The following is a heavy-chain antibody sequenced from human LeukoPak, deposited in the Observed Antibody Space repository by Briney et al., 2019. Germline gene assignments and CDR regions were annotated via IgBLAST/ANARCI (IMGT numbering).Heavy chain of an antibody. Sequence: PGGSLRLSCAASGFTFSSYAMGWVRQAPGKGLEWVSAICGKGVGTFYADSVKGRFTISRDNSKNTLSLQMNSLRAEDTAVYYCARDHHNWNYNDAFDIWGQGTMVTVSS. D-gene: IGHD1-7*01. CDR1: GFTFSSYA. J-gene: IGHJ3*02. CDR3: ARDHHNWNYNDAFDI. CDR2: ICGKGVGT. V-gene: IGHV3-23*01.